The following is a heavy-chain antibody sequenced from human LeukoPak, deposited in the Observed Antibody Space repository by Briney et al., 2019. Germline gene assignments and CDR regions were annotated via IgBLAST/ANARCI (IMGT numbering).Heavy chain of an antibody. V-gene: IGHV4-31*03. D-gene: IGHD6-13*01. CDR2: IYYSGST. Sequence: SETLSLTCTVSGGSISSGGYYWSWIRQHPGKGLEWIGYIYYSGSTYYNPSLKSRVTISVDTSKNQFSLKLSSVTAADTAVYYCARDGNIAAAGSNWGQGTLVTVSS. CDR3: ARDGNIAAAGSN. CDR1: GGSISSGGYY. J-gene: IGHJ4*02.